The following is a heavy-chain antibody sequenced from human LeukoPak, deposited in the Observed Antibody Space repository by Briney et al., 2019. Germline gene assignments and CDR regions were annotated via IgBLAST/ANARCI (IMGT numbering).Heavy chain of an antibody. CDR2: IRYDGTNK. V-gene: IGHV3-30*02. D-gene: IGHD1-26*01. J-gene: IGHJ3*02. CDR3: AREAPRIVGATNAFDI. CDR1: GFIFSSYG. Sequence: GGSLRLSCAASGFIFSSYGMHWVRQAPGKGLEWVAFIRYDGTNKYYADSVKGRLTISRDNSKNTLYLQMNSLRAEDTAVYYCAREAPRIVGATNAFDIWGQGTMVTVSS.